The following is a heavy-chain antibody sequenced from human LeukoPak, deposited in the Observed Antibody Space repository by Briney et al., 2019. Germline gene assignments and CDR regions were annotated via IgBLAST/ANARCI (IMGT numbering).Heavy chain of an antibody. J-gene: IGHJ4*02. Sequence: GGSLRLSCAASGFTVSSNYMSWVRQAPGKELEWVSVIYSGGSTYYADSVKGRFTISRDNSKNTLYLQMNSLRAEDTAVYYCARDFSGSYDYWGQGTLVTVSS. CDR1: GFTVSSNY. CDR3: ARDFSGSYDY. CDR2: IYSGGST. D-gene: IGHD1-26*01. V-gene: IGHV3-53*01.